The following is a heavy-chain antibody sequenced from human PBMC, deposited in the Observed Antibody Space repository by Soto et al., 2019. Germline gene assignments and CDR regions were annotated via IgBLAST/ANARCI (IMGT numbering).Heavy chain of an antibody. J-gene: IGHJ6*02. CDR1: GFTFSNYW. V-gene: IGHV3-74*01. CDR3: ARAVRSGSYPYYYYGMDV. Sequence: EVQVVESGGGLVQPGGSLRLSCAASGFTFSNYWIHWVRQAPGKGLVWVSRINSDGTSTSYADSVKGRFTISRDNAKXTXYLQMHSRRVEHTAVYYCARAVRSGSYPYYYYGMDVWGQGTTVTVSS. CDR2: INSDGTST. D-gene: IGHD3-10*01.